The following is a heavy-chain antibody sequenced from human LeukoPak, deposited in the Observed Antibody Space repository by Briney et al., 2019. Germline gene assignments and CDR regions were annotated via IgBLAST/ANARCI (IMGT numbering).Heavy chain of an antibody. CDR2: IIPIFGTA. J-gene: IGHJ4*02. CDR3: ARTLRVPAAMGYYFDY. CDR1: GGTFSSYA. V-gene: IGHV1-69*13. Sequence: ASVKVSCKASGGTFSSYAISWVRQAPGQGLEWMGGIIPIFGTANYAQKFQGRVTITADESTSTAYMELSSLRSEDTAVYYCARTLRVPAAMGYYFDYWGQGTLVTVSS. D-gene: IGHD2-2*01.